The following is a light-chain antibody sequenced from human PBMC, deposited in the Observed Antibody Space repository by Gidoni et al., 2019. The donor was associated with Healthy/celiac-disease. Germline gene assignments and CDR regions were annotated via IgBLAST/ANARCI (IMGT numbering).Light chain of an antibody. CDR1: SSDVGGYNY. Sequence: QSALTQPASVSGSPGQSITISCTGTSSDVGGYNYVSWYQQHPGKAPKLMIYDVSNRPSGVSNRFPGSKSGNTASLTISGLQAEDEADYYCSSYTSSSTLVFGGGTKLTV. J-gene: IGLJ2*01. V-gene: IGLV2-14*01. CDR3: SSYTSSSTLV. CDR2: DVS.